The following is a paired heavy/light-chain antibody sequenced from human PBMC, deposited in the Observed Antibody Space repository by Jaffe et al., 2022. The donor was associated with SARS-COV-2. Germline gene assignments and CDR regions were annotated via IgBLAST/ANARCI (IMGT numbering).Light chain of an antibody. CDR3: QQSYSTPPT. CDR2: AAS. Sequence: DIQMTQSPSSLSASVGDRVTITCRASQNINSYLNWYQQKPGKAPKLLIYAASSLQSGVPSRFSGSGSGTDFTLTISSLQPEDFATYYCQQSYSTPPTFGQGTKLEIK. CDR1: QNINSY. V-gene: IGKV1-39*01. J-gene: IGKJ2*01.
Heavy chain of an antibody. J-gene: IGHJ2*01. CDR3: TRMPTIVVVPVATWYFDL. V-gene: IGHV3-49*03. D-gene: IGHD2-2*01. CDR2: IRSKAYGGTT. Sequence: EVQLVESGGGLVQPGRSLRLSCTASGFTFGDYTMSWFRQAPGKGLEWVGFIRSKAYGGTTEYAASVKGRFTISRDDSKSIAYLQMNSLKTEDTAVYYCTRMPTIVVVPVATWYFDLWGRGTLVTVSS. CDR1: GFTFGDYT.